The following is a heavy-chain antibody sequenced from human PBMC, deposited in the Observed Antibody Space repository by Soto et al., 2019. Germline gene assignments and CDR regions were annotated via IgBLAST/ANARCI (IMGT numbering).Heavy chain of an antibody. V-gene: IGHV3-33*01. CDR1: GFTFSSYG. CDR3: ARERGQIDY. Sequence: QVQLVESGGGVVQPGRSLRLSCAASGFTFSSYGMQWVRQAPGKGLEWVAVIWHDGSNQYYADSVKGRSTISRDNSNNTLYLQLNSLRAEDTAVYYCARERGQIDYWGQGTLVTVSS. CDR2: IWHDGSNQ. J-gene: IGHJ4*02.